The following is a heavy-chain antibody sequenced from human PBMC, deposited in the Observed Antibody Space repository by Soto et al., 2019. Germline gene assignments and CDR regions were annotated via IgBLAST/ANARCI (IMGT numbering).Heavy chain of an antibody. V-gene: IGHV4-34*01. CDR1: GGSFSGYY. D-gene: IGHD5-12*01. CDR2: INHSGST. CDR3: ARGIVATIASNNFDY. Sequence: PSETLSLTCAVYGGSFSGYYWSWIRQPPGKGLEWIGEINHSGSTNYNPSLKSRVTISVDTSKNQFSLKLSSVTAADTAVYYCARGIVATIASNNFDYWGQGTLVTVSS. J-gene: IGHJ4*02.